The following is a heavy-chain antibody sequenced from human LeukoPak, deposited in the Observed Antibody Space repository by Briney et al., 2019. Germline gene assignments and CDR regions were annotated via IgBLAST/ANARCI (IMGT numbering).Heavy chain of an antibody. D-gene: IGHD1-1*01. CDR3: ATTLLRASTFMDV. Sequence: PGGSLSLACAASAPSLTIYVTSWVRHAAGGWLEWVSGISGSGGTTYYAGSVKGRFTISRDNSKNTLYLQMSSLRAEDTAVYYCATTLLRASTFMDVWGKGTTVTVSS. CDR1: APSLTIYV. J-gene: IGHJ6*03. CDR2: ISGSGGTT. V-gene: IGHV3-23*01.